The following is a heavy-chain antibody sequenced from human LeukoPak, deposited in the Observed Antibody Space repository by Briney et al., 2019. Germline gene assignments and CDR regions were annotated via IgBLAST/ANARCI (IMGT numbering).Heavy chain of an antibody. D-gene: IGHD3-3*02. V-gene: IGHV3-23*01. J-gene: IGHJ4*02. CDR1: GFTFSSYA. CDR3: AKSSHFWSGYYDY. CDR2: ISGSGGST. Sequence: GGSLRLSCAASGFTFSSYAMRWVRQAPGKGLEWVSAISGSGGSTYYADSVKGRFTISRDNSKNTLYLQMNSLRAEDTAVYYCAKSSHFWSGYYDYWGQGTLVTVSS.